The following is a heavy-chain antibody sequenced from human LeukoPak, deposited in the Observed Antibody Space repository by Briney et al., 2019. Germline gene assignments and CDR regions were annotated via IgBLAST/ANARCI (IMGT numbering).Heavy chain of an antibody. J-gene: IGHJ6*02. CDR1: GYTFTGYY. CDR3: ARDSESLLTGGNFRSTSGTMAPSYGMDV. CDR2: INPNSGGT. D-gene: IGHD7-27*01. Sequence: GASVKVSCKASGYTFTGYYMHWVRQAPGQGLEWMGWINPNSGGTNYAQKFQGRVTMTRDTSIGTAYMELSRLRSDDTAVYYCARDSESLLTGGNFRSTSGTMAPSYGMDVWGQGTTVTVSS. V-gene: IGHV1-2*02.